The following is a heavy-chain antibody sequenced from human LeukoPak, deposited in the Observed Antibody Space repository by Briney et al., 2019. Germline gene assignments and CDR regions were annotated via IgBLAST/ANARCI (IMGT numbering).Heavy chain of an antibody. CDR1: GGSISSSIYY. V-gene: IGHV4-39*01. J-gene: IGHJ4*02. Sequence: SETLSLTCTVSGGSISSSIYYWGWIRQPPGKGLEWVGSIYYSGSTYYNPSLRSRVTISVDTSKNQFPLKLNSVTAADTAVYYCARLRQDYYYDSSGSSSYFDLWGQGTLVTVSS. CDR2: IYYSGST. CDR3: ARLRQDYYYDSSGSSSYFDL. D-gene: IGHD3-22*01.